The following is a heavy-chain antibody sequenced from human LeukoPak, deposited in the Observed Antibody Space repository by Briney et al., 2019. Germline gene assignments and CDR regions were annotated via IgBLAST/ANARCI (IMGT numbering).Heavy chain of an antibody. Sequence: GGSLRLSCAASGFIFSSYAMSWVRQAPGKGREWVSTINGGGYGTYYADSVKGRFTISRDNSKNTLYLHMNSLRAEDTAIYYCAKDSEGGGDYWGQGTLVTVSS. V-gene: IGHV3-23*01. CDR2: INGGGYGT. J-gene: IGHJ4*02. D-gene: IGHD1-14*01. CDR1: GFIFSSYA. CDR3: AKDSEGGGDY.